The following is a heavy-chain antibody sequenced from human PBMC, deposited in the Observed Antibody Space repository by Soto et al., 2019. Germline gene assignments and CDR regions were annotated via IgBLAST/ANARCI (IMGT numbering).Heavy chain of an antibody. V-gene: IGHV3-30-3*01. CDR1: GFTFSSYA. CDR2: ISYDGSKT. J-gene: IGHJ6*02. CDR3: ASAQGYYYGMDV. Sequence: QVQLVESGGGVVQPGRSLRLSCAASGFTFSSYALHWVRQAPGKGLEWVAFISYDGSKTYYADSVKGRFTISRDNSKNTLYLQMSSLRAEDTAVYYCASAQGYYYGMDVWGQGTTVTVSS.